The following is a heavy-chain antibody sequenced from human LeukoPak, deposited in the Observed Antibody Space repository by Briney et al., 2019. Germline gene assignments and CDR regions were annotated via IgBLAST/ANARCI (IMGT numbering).Heavy chain of an antibody. J-gene: IGHJ3*02. CDR2: ISGSGGST. CDR1: GFTFSSYA. CDR3: AKLDYYDSSGYYNDAFDI. Sequence: PGGSLRLSCAASGFTFSSYAMSWVRQAPGKGLEWVSAISGSGGSTYYADSVKGRFTISRDNSKNTLYLQMNSLRAEDTAVYYCAKLDYYDSSGYYNDAFDIWGQGTMVTVSS. D-gene: IGHD3-22*01. V-gene: IGHV3-23*01.